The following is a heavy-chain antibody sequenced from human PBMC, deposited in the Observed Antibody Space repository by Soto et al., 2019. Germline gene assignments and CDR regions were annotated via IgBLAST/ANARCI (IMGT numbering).Heavy chain of an antibody. CDR1: GFTFSSYD. CDR3: AREAVTSRPKGFDY. J-gene: IGHJ4*02. V-gene: IGHV3-13*01. Sequence: EVQLVESGGGLVQPGGSLRLSCAASGFTFSSYDMHWVRQATGKGLEWVSAIGTAGDTYYPGSVKGRFTISRENAKNTLYLQMNSLRAEDTAVYYCAREAVTSRPKGFDYWGQGTLVTVSS. D-gene: IGHD4-4*01. CDR2: IGTAGDT.